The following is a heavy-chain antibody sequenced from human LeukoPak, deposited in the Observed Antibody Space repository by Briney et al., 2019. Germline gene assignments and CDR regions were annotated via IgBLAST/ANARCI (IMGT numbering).Heavy chain of an antibody. CDR1: GFTFSSYA. Sequence: GGSLRLSCAASGFTFSSYAMTWVRQAPGKGLEWVSVISDSGGSTYDTDSVKGRFTISRDNSKNTLYLQMNSLRAEDTAVYYCAKDSQDGYSRYYFDYWGQGTLVTVSS. J-gene: IGHJ4*02. D-gene: IGHD5-24*01. V-gene: IGHV3-23*01. CDR3: AKDSQDGYSRYYFDY. CDR2: ISDSGGST.